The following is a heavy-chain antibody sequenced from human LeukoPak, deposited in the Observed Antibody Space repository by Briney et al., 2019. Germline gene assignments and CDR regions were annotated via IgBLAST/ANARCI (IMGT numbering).Heavy chain of an antibody. Sequence: ASVKVSCKASGYTFTGYYMHWVRQAPGQGLEWMGWINPNSGGTNYAQEFQGRVTMTRDTSISTAYMELSRLRSDDTAVYYCARVGPHIVGDLWGRGTLVTVSS. CDR2: INPNSGGT. D-gene: IGHD2-21*01. CDR3: ARVGPHIVGDL. V-gene: IGHV1-2*02. CDR1: GYTFTGYY. J-gene: IGHJ2*01.